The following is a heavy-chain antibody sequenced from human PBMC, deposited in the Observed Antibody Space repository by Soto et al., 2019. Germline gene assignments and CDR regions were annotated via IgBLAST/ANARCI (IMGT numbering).Heavy chain of an antibody. CDR2: MFYSGAT. Sequence: SETLSLTCTVSGGSISDISYCWGWIRQPPGKGLQWIGCMFYSGATYYNPSLKNRVTLSVDTSNNEFSLKLVSVTAPDAAVYYCARHKSGSDWLDPWGQGTLVTVSS. CDR1: GGSISDISYC. D-gene: IGHD2-15*01. V-gene: IGHV4-39*01. J-gene: IGHJ5*02. CDR3: ARHKSGSDWLDP.